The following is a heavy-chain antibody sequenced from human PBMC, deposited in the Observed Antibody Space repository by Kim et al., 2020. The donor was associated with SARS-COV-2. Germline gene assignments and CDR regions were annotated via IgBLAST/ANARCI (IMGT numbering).Heavy chain of an antibody. D-gene: IGHD2-8*01. J-gene: IGHJ4*02. CDR3: ARESQGVYAADFDY. Sequence: AQKFQGRVTMTRDTSTSTVYMELSSLRSEDTAVYYCARESQGVYAADFDYWGQGTLVTVSS. V-gene: IGHV1-46*01.